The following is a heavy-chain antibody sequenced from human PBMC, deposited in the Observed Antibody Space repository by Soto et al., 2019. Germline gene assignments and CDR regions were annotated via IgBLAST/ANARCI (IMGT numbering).Heavy chain of an antibody. CDR1: GYTFTSYY. V-gene: IGHV1-46*01. CDR2: INPSGGST. Sequence: ASVKVSCKASGYTFTSYYMHWVRQAPGQGLELMGIINPSGGSTSYAQKFQGRVTMTRDTSTSTVYMELSSLRSEDTAVYYCARNFPYSSSWSLRNPPYMDVWGQGTTVTVYS. D-gene: IGHD6-13*01. J-gene: IGHJ6*02. CDR3: ARNFPYSSSWSLRNPPYMDV.